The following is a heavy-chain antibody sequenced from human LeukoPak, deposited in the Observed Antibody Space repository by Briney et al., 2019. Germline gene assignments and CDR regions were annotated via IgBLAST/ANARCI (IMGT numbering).Heavy chain of an antibody. Sequence: PSETLSLTCTVSRGSIRSGSYYWNWIRQPAGKGLEWIGRMYTSGTTNYNPSLKSRVTISVDTSKNQFSLKLSSVTAADTAVYYCARTASGYYLFDYWGQGTLVTVSS. J-gene: IGHJ4*02. CDR1: RGSIRSGSYY. CDR3: ARTASGYYLFDY. V-gene: IGHV4-61*02. CDR2: MYTSGTT. D-gene: IGHD3-22*01.